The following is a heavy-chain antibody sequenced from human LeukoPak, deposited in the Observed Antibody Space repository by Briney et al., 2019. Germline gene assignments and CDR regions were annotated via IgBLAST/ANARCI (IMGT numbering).Heavy chain of an antibody. D-gene: IGHD2-8*01. CDR3: ARDLMSLPHKYFDS. J-gene: IGHJ4*02. V-gene: IGHV3-30*02. Sequence: GGSLRLSCAASGFSFSNYGMHWVRQAPGKGLEWVAYIRYDGSQKYYGDSVKGRFTISRDNSKNTVYLQMNSLRDEDTAVYYCARDLMSLPHKYFDSWGQGTLVTVSS. CDR2: IRYDGSQK. CDR1: GFSFSNYG.